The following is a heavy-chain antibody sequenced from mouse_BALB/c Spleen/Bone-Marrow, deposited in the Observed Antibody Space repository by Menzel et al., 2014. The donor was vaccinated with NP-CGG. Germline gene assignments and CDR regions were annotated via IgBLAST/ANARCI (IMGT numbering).Heavy chain of an antibody. CDR2: ILPGSGST. CDR3: ARNYGNYVWFAN. V-gene: IGHV1-9*01. Sequence: VKLQESGAELMKPGASVKISCKATGYTFSRYWIDWVKQRPGHGLEWIGEILPGSGSTNYNEKFKGKATFTADTSSNTAYMQLSSLTSEDSAVYYCARNYGNYVWFANWGQGTLVTVSA. D-gene: IGHD2-1*01. J-gene: IGHJ3*01. CDR1: GYTFSRYW.